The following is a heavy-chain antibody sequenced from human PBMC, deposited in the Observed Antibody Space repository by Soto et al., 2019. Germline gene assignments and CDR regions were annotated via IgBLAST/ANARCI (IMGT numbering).Heavy chain of an antibody. J-gene: IGHJ6*02. D-gene: IGHD5-12*01. Sequence: GALRPSCAASGFTFRSYSMNWGRQAPGKGLEWVSSISSSSSYIYYADSVKGRFTISRDNAKNSLYLQMNSLRAEDTAVYYCARDGLRNYGMDVWGQGTTVTVSS. CDR2: ISSSSSYI. CDR1: GFTFRSYS. V-gene: IGHV3-21*01. CDR3: ARDGLRNYGMDV.